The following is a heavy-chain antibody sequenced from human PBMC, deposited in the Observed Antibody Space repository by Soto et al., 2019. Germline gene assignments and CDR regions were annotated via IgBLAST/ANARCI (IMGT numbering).Heavy chain of an antibody. CDR2: INHSGST. CDR3: AELRDRGTFDY. CDR1: GGSFSGYY. Sequence: QVQLQQWGAGLLKPSETLSLTCAVYGGSFSGYYWSWIRQPPGKGLEWIGEINHSGSTNYNPSLKSRVTISVDTSKNQFSLKLSSVTAADTAVYYCAELRDRGTFDYWGQGTLVTVSS. J-gene: IGHJ4*02. V-gene: IGHV4-34*01. D-gene: IGHD3-10*01.